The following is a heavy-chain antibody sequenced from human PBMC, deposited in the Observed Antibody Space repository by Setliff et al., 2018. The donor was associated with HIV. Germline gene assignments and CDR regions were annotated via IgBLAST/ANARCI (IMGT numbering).Heavy chain of an antibody. J-gene: IGHJ3*02. V-gene: IGHV3-9*01. D-gene: IGHD3-22*01. CDR3: AKDLDRGGYYFGVFDT. CDR2: ISWNSGRI. CDR1: GFTLNYYA. Sequence: SLKISCVVSGFTLNYYAMHWVRQAPGKGLEWVSGISWNSGRIGYADSVTGRFTISRDNAKNSLYLQMNSLRVEDTALYYCAKDLDRGGYYFGVFDTWGQGTMVTVSS.